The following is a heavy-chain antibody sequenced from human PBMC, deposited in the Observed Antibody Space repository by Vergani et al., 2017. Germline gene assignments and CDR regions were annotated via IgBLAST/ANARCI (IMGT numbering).Heavy chain of an antibody. V-gene: IGHV3-66*02. CDR1: GFTVSSNY. Sequence: EVQLVESGGGLVQPGGSLRLSCAASGFTVSSNYMSWVRQAPGKGLEWVSVIYSGGSTYYADSVKGRFTISRDNSKNTLYLQMNSRRAEDTAVYYCARDRAIYSSSYLDPFDIWGQGTMVTVSS. J-gene: IGHJ3*02. CDR2: IYSGGST. CDR3: ARDRAIYSSSYLDPFDI. D-gene: IGHD6-6*01.